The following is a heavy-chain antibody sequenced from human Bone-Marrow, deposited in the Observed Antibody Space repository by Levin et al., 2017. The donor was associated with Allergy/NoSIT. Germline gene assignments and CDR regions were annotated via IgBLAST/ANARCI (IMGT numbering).Heavy chain of an antibody. CDR1: GGSISNTAYS. V-gene: IGHV4-30-2*01. Sequence: LRLSCAVSGGSISNTAYSWTWIRQPPGKGLEWIGYISHPGSTYYNPSLESRVTISADRTKNQFFLILTSVTAAATALYYCAREWRSDFDIWGHGAMVTVSS. CDR3: AREWRSDFDI. D-gene: IGHD1-26*01. J-gene: IGHJ3*02. CDR2: ISHPGST.